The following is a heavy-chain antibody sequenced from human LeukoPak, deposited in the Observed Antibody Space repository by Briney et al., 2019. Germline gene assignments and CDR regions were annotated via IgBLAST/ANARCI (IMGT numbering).Heavy chain of an antibody. Sequence: GGSLRLSCAASGFTFSSYDMSWVRQAPGKGLEWVSGISGSGGSTYYADSVKGRFTISRDNSKNTLYLQMNSLRAEDTVLYYCAKPLGGSYYAPLDYWGQGTLVTVSS. CDR2: ISGSGGST. CDR3: AKPLGGSYYAPLDY. D-gene: IGHD1-26*01. V-gene: IGHV3-23*01. J-gene: IGHJ4*02. CDR1: GFTFSSYD.